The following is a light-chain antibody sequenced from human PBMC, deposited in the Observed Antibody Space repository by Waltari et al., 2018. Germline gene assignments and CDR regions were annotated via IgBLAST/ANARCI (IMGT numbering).Light chain of an antibody. J-gene: IGLJ2*01. CDR2: GNS. CDR3: QSYDSSLKVV. CDR1: SSNIGAGYD. Sequence: QSVLTQPPSVSGAPGQRVTRSCTGSSSNIGAGYDVPWYQQLPGTAPKLLIYGNSNRPSGVPDRFSGPKSGTSASLASTGLQAEDEADYYCQSYDSSLKVVFGGGTKLTVL. V-gene: IGLV1-40*01.